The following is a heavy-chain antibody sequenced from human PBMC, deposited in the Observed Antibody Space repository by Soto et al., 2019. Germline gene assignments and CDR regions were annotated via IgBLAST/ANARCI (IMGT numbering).Heavy chain of an antibody. CDR1: GGSISSYY. D-gene: IGHD3-3*01. J-gene: IGHJ3*02. Sequence: SETLSLTCTVSGGSISSYYWSWIRQPPGKGLEWIGYIYYSGSTNYNPSLKSRVTISVDTSKNQFSLKLRSVTAADTAVYYCATGSSGYDFWRGYYDAFDSWGQGKRVTVSS. CDR2: IYYSGST. V-gene: IGHV4-59*01. CDR3: ATGSSGYDFWRGYYDAFDS.